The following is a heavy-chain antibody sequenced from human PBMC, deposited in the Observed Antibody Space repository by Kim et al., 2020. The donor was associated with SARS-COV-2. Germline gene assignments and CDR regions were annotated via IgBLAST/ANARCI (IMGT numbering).Heavy chain of an antibody. CDR1: GFTFSDYY. V-gene: IGHV3-11*06. D-gene: IGHD2-15*01. CDR2: ISSSSSYT. J-gene: IGHJ3*02. Sequence: GGSLRLSCAASGFTFSDYYMSWIRQAPGKGLEWVSYISSSSSYTNYADSVKGRFTISRDNAKNSLYLQMNSLRAEDTAVYYCASPTVAQDAFDIWGQGTMVTVSS. CDR3: ASPTVAQDAFDI.